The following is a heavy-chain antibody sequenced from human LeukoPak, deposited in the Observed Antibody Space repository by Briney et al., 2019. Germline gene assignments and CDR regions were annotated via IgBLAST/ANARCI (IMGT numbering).Heavy chain of an antibody. D-gene: IGHD5-12*01. CDR3: AKGDVVTAIFPLDY. CDR2: ISGSGGTT. CDR1: GFTFSSYA. V-gene: IGHV3-23*01. J-gene: IGHJ4*02. Sequence: QAGGSLRLSCAASGFTFSSYAMSWVRQAPGKGLEWVSGISGSGGTTYYADSVQGRFTISRDNSKKTLFLQMSSLRAEDTAVYCCAKGDVVTAIFPLDYWGQGTLVIVSS.